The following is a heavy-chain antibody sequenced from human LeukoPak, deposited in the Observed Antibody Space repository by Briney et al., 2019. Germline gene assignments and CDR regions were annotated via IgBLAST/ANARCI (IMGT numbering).Heavy chain of an antibody. CDR1: GFTFSDYY. CDR3: ARDPLIGSTYTTAWGY. D-gene: IGHD2-2*01. CDR2: SSSTGNII. Sequence: PGGSLRLSCAASGFTFSDYYMTWVRQAPGKGLEGVSYSSSTGNIIFYADSVKGRFTIYRDNAKNSLYLQMNSLRAEDTAVYYCARDPLIGSTYTTAWGYWGQGTLVTVSS. J-gene: IGHJ4*02. V-gene: IGHV3-11*04.